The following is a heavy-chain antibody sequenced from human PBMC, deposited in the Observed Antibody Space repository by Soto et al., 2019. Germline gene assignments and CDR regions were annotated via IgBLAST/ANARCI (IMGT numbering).Heavy chain of an antibody. D-gene: IGHD6-19*01. CDR1: GFTFSSYG. CDR3: ARDLEIAVAGPGY. Sequence: GGSLRLSCAASGFTFSSYGMHWVRQAPGKGLEWVAVIWYDGSNKYYADSVKGRFTISRDNSKNTLYLQMNSLRAEDTAVYYCARDLEIAVAGPGYWGQGTLVTVSS. J-gene: IGHJ4*02. CDR2: IWYDGSNK. V-gene: IGHV3-33*01.